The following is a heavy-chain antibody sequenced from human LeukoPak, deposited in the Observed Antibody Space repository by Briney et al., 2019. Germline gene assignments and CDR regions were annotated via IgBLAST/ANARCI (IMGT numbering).Heavy chain of an antibody. CDR2: ISYDGSNK. Sequence: GRSLRLSCAASGFTFSSYGMHWVRQAPGKGLEWVAVISYDGSNKYYADSVKGRFTISRDNSKNTLYLQMNSLRAEDTAVYYCAKDRYYYDSSGYYEALYYYYGMDVWGQGTTVTVSS. D-gene: IGHD3-22*01. J-gene: IGHJ6*02. V-gene: IGHV3-30*18. CDR3: AKDRYYYDSSGYYEALYYYYGMDV. CDR1: GFTFSSYG.